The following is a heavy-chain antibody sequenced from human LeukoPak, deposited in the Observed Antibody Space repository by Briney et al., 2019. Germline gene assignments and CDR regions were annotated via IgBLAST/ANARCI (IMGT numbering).Heavy chain of an antibody. CDR1: GYTFTGYY. Sequence: AASVKVSCKASGYTFTGYYMHWVRQAPGQGLEWMGWINPNSGGTNYAQKFQGRVTMTRDTSISTAYMELRSLRSDDTAVYYCVLRYFDWLDYWGQGTLVTVSS. D-gene: IGHD3-9*01. J-gene: IGHJ4*02. V-gene: IGHV1-2*02. CDR2: INPNSGGT. CDR3: VLRYFDWLDY.